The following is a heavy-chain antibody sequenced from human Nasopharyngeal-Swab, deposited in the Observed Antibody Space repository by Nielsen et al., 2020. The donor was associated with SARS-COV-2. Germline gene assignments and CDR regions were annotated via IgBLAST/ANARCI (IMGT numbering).Heavy chain of an antibody. V-gene: IGHV3-74*01. CDR3: ARDTIAVAENWFDP. D-gene: IGHD6-19*01. CDR1: GFTFSSYW. J-gene: IGHJ5*02. Sequence: GESLKISCAASGFTFSSYWMHWVRQAPGKGLVWVSRINSDGSSTSYADSVKGRFTISRDNAKNSLYLQMNSLRAEDTAVYYCARDTIAVAENWFDPWGQGTLVTVSS. CDR2: INSDGSST.